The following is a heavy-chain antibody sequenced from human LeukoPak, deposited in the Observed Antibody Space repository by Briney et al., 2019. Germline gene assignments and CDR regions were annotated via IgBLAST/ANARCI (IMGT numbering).Heavy chain of an antibody. CDR3: VKEKDSRGFFDY. J-gene: IGHJ4*02. Sequence: GGSLRLSCIASGFTFSSYAMSWVRQAPGKGLEWVSAISGSGGRTYYADSMKGRFTISRDNFKNTLYVQMNSLRAEDTAVYYCVKEKDSRGFFDYWGQGTLVTVSS. CDR2: ISGSGGRT. CDR1: GFTFSSYA. V-gene: IGHV3-23*01. D-gene: IGHD6-19*01.